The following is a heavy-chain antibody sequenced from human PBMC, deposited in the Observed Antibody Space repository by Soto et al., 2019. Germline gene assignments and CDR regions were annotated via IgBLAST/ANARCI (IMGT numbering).Heavy chain of an antibody. J-gene: IGHJ6*02. CDR3: ARVGSFGSGSYKYYYGMDV. D-gene: IGHD3-10*01. Sequence: ASVKVSCKASGYTFTGYYMHWVRQAPGQGLEWMGWINPNSGGTNYAQKFQGWVTMTRDTSISTAYMELSRLRSDDTAVYYCARVGSFGSGSYKYYYGMDVWGQGTTVTVSS. CDR2: INPNSGGT. V-gene: IGHV1-2*04. CDR1: GYTFTGYY.